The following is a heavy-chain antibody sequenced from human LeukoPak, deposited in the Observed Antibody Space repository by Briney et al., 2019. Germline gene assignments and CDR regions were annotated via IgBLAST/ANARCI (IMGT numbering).Heavy chain of an antibody. V-gene: IGHV3-74*03. Sequence: GGSLRLSCAASGFTFSSYWMHWVRQAPGKGLVWVARLNSDGSSTMYVDSVKGRFTISRDNAKNTLYLQMNSLRDEDTAVYYCASAKLSSWYYFDYWGQGTPVTVSS. J-gene: IGHJ4*02. CDR3: ASAKLSSWYYFDY. CDR2: LNSDGSST. D-gene: IGHD6-13*01. CDR1: GFTFSSYW.